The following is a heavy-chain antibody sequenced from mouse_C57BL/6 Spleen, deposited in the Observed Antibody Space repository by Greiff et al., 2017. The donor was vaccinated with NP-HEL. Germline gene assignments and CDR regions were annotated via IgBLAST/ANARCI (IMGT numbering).Heavy chain of an antibody. V-gene: IGHV1-15*01. D-gene: IGHD2-2*01. Sequence: QVQLQQSGAELVRPGASVTLSCKASGYTFTDYEMHWVKQTPVHGLEWIGAIDPATGGTAYNQKFKGKAILTADKSSSTAYMELRSLTSEDSAVYYCTREMVTTRAWFAYWGQGTLVTVAA. CDR1: GYTFTDYE. J-gene: IGHJ3*01. CDR3: TREMVTTRAWFAY. CDR2: IDPATGGT.